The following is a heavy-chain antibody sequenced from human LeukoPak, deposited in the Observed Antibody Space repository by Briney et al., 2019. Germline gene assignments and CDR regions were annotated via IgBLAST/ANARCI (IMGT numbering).Heavy chain of an antibody. D-gene: IGHD1-26*01. CDR2: ISGNGNA. CDR1: GFTLSSYA. V-gene: IGHV3-23*01. J-gene: IGHJ4*02. CDR3: AKRGAEVGTTVAPGDY. Sequence: GGSLRLSSAASGFTLSSYAMNWVRQAPGKGLEWVSAISGNGNAYYADSVKGRFTTSRDNSKNTLYLQMNSLRAEDTAVYYCAKRGAEVGTTVAPGDYWGQGTLLTVSS.